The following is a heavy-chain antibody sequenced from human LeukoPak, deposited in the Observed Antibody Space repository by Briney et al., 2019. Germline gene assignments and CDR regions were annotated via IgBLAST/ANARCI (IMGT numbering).Heavy chain of an antibody. J-gene: IGHJ4*02. CDR1: GFTFSSYM. D-gene: IGHD1-1*01. Sequence: GGSLRLSCAASGFTFSSYMMNWVRQAPGKGLEWVSSINSGSTYTYYTDSVKGRFTVSRDNAKNSLFLQMNSLRAEDTAIYYCARSLTTLTYEGYWGQGTLVTVSS. CDR2: INSGSTYT. V-gene: IGHV3-21*01. CDR3: ARSLTTLTYEGY.